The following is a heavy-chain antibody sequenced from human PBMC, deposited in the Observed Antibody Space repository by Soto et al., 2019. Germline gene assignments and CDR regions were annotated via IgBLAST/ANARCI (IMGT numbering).Heavy chain of an antibody. D-gene: IGHD3-22*01. CDR1: GFIFSSYA. CDR2: ISYDGSNK. Sequence: AGGSLRLSCAASGFIFSSYAMHWVRQAPGKGLERVAVISYDGSNKYYADSVKGRFTISRDNSKNTLYLQMNSLRAEDTAVYYCARETYYYDSSGYDLGYWGQGTLVTVSS. CDR3: ARETYYYDSSGYDLGY. J-gene: IGHJ4*02. V-gene: IGHV3-30-3*01.